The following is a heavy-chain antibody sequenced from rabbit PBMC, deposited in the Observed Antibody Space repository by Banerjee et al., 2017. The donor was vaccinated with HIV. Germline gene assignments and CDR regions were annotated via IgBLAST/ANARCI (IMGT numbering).Heavy chain of an antibody. CDR1: GFDFSSYY. CDR3: VRAGVYAGSSSYTGFDFNL. V-gene: IGHV1S7*01. J-gene: IGHJ4*01. D-gene: IGHD8-1*01. CDR2: IDPVFGST. Sequence: QLKESGGGLVQPGGSLKLSCKASGFDFSSYYMSWVRQAPGKGLEWIGYIDPVFGSTYYASWVNGRFTISSHNAQNTLYLQLNSLTAADTATYFCVRAGVYAGSSSYTGFDFNLWGPGTLV.